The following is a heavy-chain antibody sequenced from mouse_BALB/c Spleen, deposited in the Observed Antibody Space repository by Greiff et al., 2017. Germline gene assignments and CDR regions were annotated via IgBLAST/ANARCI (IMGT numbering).Heavy chain of an antibody. CDR2: INSNGGST. Sequence: EVQRVESGGGLVQPGGSLKLSCAASGFTFSSYGMSWVRQTPDKRLELVATINSNGGSTYYPDSVKGRFTISRDNAKNTLYLQMSSLKSEDTAMYYCARDGLMITYYFDYWGQGTTLTVSS. D-gene: IGHD2-4*01. V-gene: IGHV5-6-3*01. J-gene: IGHJ2*01. CDR1: GFTFSSYG. CDR3: ARDGLMITYYFDY.